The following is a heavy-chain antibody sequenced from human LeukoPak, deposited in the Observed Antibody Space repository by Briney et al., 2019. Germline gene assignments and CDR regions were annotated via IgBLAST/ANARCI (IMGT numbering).Heavy chain of an antibody. V-gene: IGHV4-4*02. CDR3: AGLVGRYSSGLYYYYFDY. CDR2: MYLSGTT. D-gene: IGHD3-22*01. Sequence: ASETLSLTCTVSGDSVNSLDLWSWVRQPPGKGLEWIGEMYLSGTTHSNPSVKSRVTISIDKSKNQFFLNLSSVTAADTAVYYCAGLVGRYSSGLYYYYFDYWGQGTLVTVSS. CDR1: GDSVNSLDL. J-gene: IGHJ4*02.